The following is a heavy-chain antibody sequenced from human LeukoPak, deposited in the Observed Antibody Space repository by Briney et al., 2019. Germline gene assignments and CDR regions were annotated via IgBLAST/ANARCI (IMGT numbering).Heavy chain of an antibody. CDR2: IASDGSST. D-gene: IGHD4-23*01. CDR1: GFTFSSYW. CDR3: ARGRPHGNDY. J-gene: IGHJ4*02. Sequence: PGGSLRLSCAASGFTFSSYWMNWVRQAPGKGLVWVSRIASDGSSTTYADSVKGRSSISRDNAKNTLYLQMSSLRVEDTAVYYCARGRPHGNDYWGQGTLVTVSS. V-gene: IGHV3-74*01.